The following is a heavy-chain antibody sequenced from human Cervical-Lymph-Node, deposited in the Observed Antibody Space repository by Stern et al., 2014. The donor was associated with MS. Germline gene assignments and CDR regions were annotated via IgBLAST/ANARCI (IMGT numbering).Heavy chain of an antibody. J-gene: IGHJ3*02. V-gene: IGHV1-18*04. D-gene: IGHD2-21*01. CDR1: GYTLTTYA. CDR3: ARGVVGGENAFDI. Sequence: LQPSGPDLNNPPPPLKLPCKASGYTLTTYAISWVRHAPGQGLDWMAWISACNGNANYAQKLQGRVTMTTDTSTSAAYMELRSVRSEGTGVYYCARGVVGGENAFDIWGQGTMVTVSS. CDR2: ISACNGNA.